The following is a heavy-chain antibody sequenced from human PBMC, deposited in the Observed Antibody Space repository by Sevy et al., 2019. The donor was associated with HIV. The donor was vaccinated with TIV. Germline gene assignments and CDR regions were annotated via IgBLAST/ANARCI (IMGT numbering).Heavy chain of an antibody. J-gene: IGHJ4*02. CDR1: GFSFSKYW. CDR2: IKEDGSQK. CDR3: ARDPDILSGYPSHYFDY. V-gene: IGHV3-7*01. Sequence: GGSLRLSCAASGFSFSKYWMSWVRQAPGNGLEWVANIKEDGSQKNYLESVKGRFTISRDNAKNLLYLQMNNLRADDTAVYYCARDPDILSGYPSHYFDYWGQGTLVTVS. D-gene: IGHD3-9*01.